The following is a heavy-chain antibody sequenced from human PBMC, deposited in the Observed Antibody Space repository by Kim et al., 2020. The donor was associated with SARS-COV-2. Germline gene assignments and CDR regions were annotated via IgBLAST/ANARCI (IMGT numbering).Heavy chain of an antibody. Sequence: ASVKVSCKASGYTFTSYGITWVRQAPGQGLEWMGWISGYNGNTNFAQKLQGRVTMTTDTSTSTAYMELRSLRSDATAVYYCARARPVAGTGGWAGRFDTWGQGTLVTVAS. CDR3: ARARPVAGTGGWAGRFDT. J-gene: IGHJ5*02. D-gene: IGHD6-19*01. V-gene: IGHV1-18*01. CDR2: ISGYNGNT. CDR1: GYTFTSYG.